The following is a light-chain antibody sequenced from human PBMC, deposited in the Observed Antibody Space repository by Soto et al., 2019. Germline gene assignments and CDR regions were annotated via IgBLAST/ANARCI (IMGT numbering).Light chain of an antibody. CDR2: EVS. Sequence: QPVLTQPASVSGSPGQSITISCTGTTSDVGGYTYVSWYQQHPGKAPRLMIYEVSNRPSGVSSRFSGSKSGNTASLTISGLQAEDEADYYCTSYTTSNTLAFGGGTKLTVL. CDR1: TSDVGGYTY. CDR3: TSYTTSNTLA. V-gene: IGLV2-14*01. J-gene: IGLJ2*01.